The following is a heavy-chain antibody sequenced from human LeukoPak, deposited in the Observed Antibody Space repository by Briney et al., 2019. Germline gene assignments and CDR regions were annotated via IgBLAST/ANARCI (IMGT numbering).Heavy chain of an antibody. CDR2: IWYDGSNK. D-gene: IGHD1-26*01. CDR1: GFTFSSYG. CDR3: AKVGSPPFSGSYYLVY. V-gene: IGHV3-33*06. J-gene: IGHJ4*02. Sequence: GGSLRLSCAASGFTFSSYGMHWVRQAPGKGLERVAVIWYDGSNKYYADSVKGRFTISRDNSKNTLYLQMNSLRAEDTAVYYCAKVGSPPFSGSYYLVYWGQGTLVTVSS.